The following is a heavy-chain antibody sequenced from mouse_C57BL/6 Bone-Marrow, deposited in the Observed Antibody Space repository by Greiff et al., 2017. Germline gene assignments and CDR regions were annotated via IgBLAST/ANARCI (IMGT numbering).Heavy chain of an antibody. CDR3: ARAMALPAMDY. J-gene: IGHJ4*01. Sequence: VQLKESGGGLVKPGGSLKLSCAASGFTFSSYAMSWVRQTPEKRLEWVATISDGGSYTYYPDNVKGRFTISRDNAKNNLYLQMSHLKSEDTAMYYCARAMALPAMDYWGQGTSVTVSS. D-gene: IGHD2-3*01. CDR1: GFTFSSYA. V-gene: IGHV5-4*01. CDR2: ISDGGSYT.